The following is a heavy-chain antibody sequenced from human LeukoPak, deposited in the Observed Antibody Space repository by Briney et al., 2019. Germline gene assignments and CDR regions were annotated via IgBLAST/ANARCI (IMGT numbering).Heavy chain of an antibody. Sequence: GGSLRLSCAASGFTFSSYWMSWVRQAPGKGLEWVANIKQDRSEKYYVDSVKGRFTISRDNAKNSLYLQMNSLRAEDTAVYYCARDRDSSGWYYFDYWGQGTLVTVSS. CDR2: IKQDRSEK. V-gene: IGHV3-7*01. CDR3: ARDRDSSGWYYFDY. CDR1: GFTFSSYW. J-gene: IGHJ4*02. D-gene: IGHD6-19*01.